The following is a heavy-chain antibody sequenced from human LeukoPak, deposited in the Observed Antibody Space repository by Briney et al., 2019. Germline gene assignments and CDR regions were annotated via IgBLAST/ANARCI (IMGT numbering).Heavy chain of an antibody. J-gene: IGHJ4*02. CDR1: GGSISSYY. CDR3: ARGDGYNLNFDY. D-gene: IGHD5-24*01. Sequence: SETLSLTCTVSGGSISSYYWSWIRQPPGKGLEWIGYIYYNGSTNYNPSLKSRVTISVDTSKNQFSLKLSSVTAADTAVYYCARGDGYNLNFDYWGQGTLVTVSS. V-gene: IGHV4-59*08. CDR2: IYYNGST.